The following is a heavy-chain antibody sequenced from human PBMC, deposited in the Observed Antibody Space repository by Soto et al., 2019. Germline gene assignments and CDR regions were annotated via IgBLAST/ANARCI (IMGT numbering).Heavy chain of an antibody. CDR1: GYTFTSYA. CDR2: INAGNGNT. D-gene: IGHD3-3*01. V-gene: IGHV1-3*01. Sequence: QVPLVQSGAEVKKPGASVKVSCKASGYTFTSYAMHWVRQAPGQRLEWMGWINAGNGNTKYSQKFQGRVTITRDTSASTAYMELISLRSEDTAVYYCASSRKYYDFWSGYGYWFDPWGQGTLVTVSS. CDR3: ASSRKYYDFWSGYGYWFDP. J-gene: IGHJ5*02.